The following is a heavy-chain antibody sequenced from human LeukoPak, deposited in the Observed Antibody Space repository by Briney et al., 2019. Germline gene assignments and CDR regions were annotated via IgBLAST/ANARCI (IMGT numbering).Heavy chain of an antibody. D-gene: IGHD5-12*01. V-gene: IGHV4-59*01. CDR2: IYDSGST. CDR1: GASISSYY. Sequence: SETLSLTCTVSGASISSYYWSWIRQPPGKGLEWIGYIYDSGSTNYSPSLMSRVTISIDTSQNQFSLKLSSVTAADAAVYYCARDRGGYSAYFDYWGQGTLVTVSS. CDR3: ARDRGGYSAYFDY. J-gene: IGHJ4*02.